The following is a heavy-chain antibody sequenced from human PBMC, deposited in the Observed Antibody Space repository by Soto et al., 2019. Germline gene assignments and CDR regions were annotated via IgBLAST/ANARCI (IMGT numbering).Heavy chain of an antibody. V-gene: IGHV3-48*02. CDR2: ISSSSSTI. CDR1: GFTFSSYS. CDR3: AREGRWLQLDAFDI. Sequence: EVQLVESGGGLVQPGGSLRLSCAASGFTFSSYSMNWVRQAPGKGLEWVSYISSSSSTIYYADSVKGRFTISRDNAKNSLYLQMNSLRDEYTAVYYCAREGRWLQLDAFDIWGQGTMVTVSS. D-gene: IGHD5-12*01. J-gene: IGHJ3*02.